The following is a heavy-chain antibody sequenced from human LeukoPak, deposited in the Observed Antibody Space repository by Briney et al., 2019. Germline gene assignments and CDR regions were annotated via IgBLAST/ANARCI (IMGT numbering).Heavy chain of an antibody. CDR2: INPSGGST. V-gene: IGHV1-46*01. Sequence: GASVTVSCKASGYTFTSYYMHWVRQAPGQGLEWMGIINPSGGSTSYAQKFQGRVTMTRDTSTSTVYMELSSLRSEDTAVYYCASGLGITGTTSTLDYFDYWGQGTLVTVSS. D-gene: IGHD1-20*01. CDR1: GYTFTSYY. J-gene: IGHJ4*02. CDR3: ASGLGITGTTSTLDYFDY.